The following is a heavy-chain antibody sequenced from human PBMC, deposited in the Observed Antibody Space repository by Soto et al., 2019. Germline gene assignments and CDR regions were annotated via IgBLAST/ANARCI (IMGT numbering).Heavy chain of an antibody. CDR3: AREYGSSSEGYYYYGMDV. J-gene: IGHJ6*02. CDR1: GYTFTSYY. D-gene: IGHD6-6*01. V-gene: IGHV1-46*01. Sequence: QVQLVQSGAEVKKPGASVKVSCKASGYTFTSYYMHWVRQAPGQGLEWMGIINTSGGSTSYAQKFQGRVTMTRDTFRSTVYRELSSLRSEDTAVYYCAREYGSSSEGYYYYGMDVWGQGTTVTVSS. CDR2: INTSGGST.